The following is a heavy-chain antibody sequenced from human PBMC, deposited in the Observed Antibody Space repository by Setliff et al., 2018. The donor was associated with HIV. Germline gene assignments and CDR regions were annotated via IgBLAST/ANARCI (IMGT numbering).Heavy chain of an antibody. V-gene: IGHV4-59*01. CDR2: IYFNGNT. D-gene: IGHD1-26*01. J-gene: IGHJ2*01. CDR3: VREVGYFDF. Sequence: LSLTCTVSGGSLTGYYWSWIRQPPGKGLEWIGYIYFNGNTNLNPSLESRLTMSVDTSKNQFSLKLNSVTAADTAVYYCVREVGYFDFWGRGTLVTVSS. CDR1: GGSLTGYY.